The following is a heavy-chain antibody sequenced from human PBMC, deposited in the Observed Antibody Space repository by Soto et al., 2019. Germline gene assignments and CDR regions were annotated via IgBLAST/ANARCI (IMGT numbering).Heavy chain of an antibody. D-gene: IGHD2-21*02. J-gene: IGHJ4*02. Sequence: ASVKVSCKASGYTFTAYFMHWVRQAPGQGPEWTGWINPNTGATKYARKFQGRVTMTRDTSITTAYMELRRLRSDDTAVYYCARDFDCGGDCSLNYFDSWGQGTLVTVSS. CDR3: ARDFDCGGDCSLNYFDS. V-gene: IGHV1-2*02. CDR1: GYTFTAYF. CDR2: INPNTGAT.